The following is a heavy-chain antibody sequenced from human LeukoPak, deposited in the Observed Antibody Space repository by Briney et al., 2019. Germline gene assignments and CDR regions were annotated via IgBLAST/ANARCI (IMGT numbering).Heavy chain of an antibody. D-gene: IGHD2-2*01. J-gene: IGHJ6*02. CDR1: GFTFSSYW. CDR3: ARVLVVPAARTYYYYGMDV. Sequence: GGSLRLSCAASGFTFSSYWMHWVRQAPGKGLVWVSRINSDGSSTSYADSVKGRFTIPRDNAKNTLYLQMLRAEDTAVYYCARVLVVPAARTYYYYGMDVRGQGTTVTVSS. CDR2: INSDGSST. V-gene: IGHV3-74*01.